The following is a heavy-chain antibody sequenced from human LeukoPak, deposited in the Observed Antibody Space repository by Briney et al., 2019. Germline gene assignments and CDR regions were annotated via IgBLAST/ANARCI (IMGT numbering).Heavy chain of an antibody. Sequence: GASVKVSCKASGYTFTSFYIHWVRQAPGQGLEWMGIINPSGGSTSYAQKSQGRVTMTRDTSTSTVYMELSSLRSEDTAVYYCARGPMVRGVTTPPAYWGQGTLVTVSS. CDR1: GYTFTSFY. CDR2: INPSGGST. D-gene: IGHD3-10*01. V-gene: IGHV1-46*01. CDR3: ARGPMVRGVTTPPAY. J-gene: IGHJ4*02.